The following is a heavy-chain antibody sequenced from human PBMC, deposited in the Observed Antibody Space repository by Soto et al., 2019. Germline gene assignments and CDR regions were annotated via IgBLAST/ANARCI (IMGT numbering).Heavy chain of an antibody. J-gene: IGHJ4*02. CDR2: INSDGSIT. V-gene: IGHV3-74*01. D-gene: IGHD6-13*01. Sequence: AGGSLRLSCAASGLTFISYEMHWVRQAPGKGLEWVSRINSDGSITSYADSVKGQFTISRDNAKNTLYLQMNSLRAEDTAVYYCARGSSSWYVSFDQWGKGMLVTVAS. CDR3: ARGSSSWYVSFDQ. CDR1: GLTFISYE.